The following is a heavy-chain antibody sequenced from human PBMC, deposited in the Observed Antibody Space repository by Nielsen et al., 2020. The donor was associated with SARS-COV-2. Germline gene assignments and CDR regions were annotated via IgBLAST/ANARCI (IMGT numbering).Heavy chain of an antibody. CDR1: GGSFSGYY. CDR2: INHSGST. J-gene: IGHJ6*02. Sequence: SETLSLTCAVYGGSFSGYYWSWIRQPPGKGLEWIGEINHSGSTNYNPSLKSRVTISVDTSKNQFSLKLSSVTAADTAVYYCARDLYVWGSFHYYGMDVWGQGTTVTVSS. V-gene: IGHV4-34*01. D-gene: IGHD3-16*01. CDR3: ARDLYVWGSFHYYGMDV.